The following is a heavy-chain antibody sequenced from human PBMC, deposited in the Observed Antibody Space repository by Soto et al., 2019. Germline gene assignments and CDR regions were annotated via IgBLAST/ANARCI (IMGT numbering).Heavy chain of an antibody. CDR3: AKKYHYDSGSYVFHFDY. D-gene: IGHD3-10*01. V-gene: IGHV4-30-2*01. CDR2: IYHSGST. Sequence: SETLSLTCAVSGGSISSGGYSWSWIRQPPGKGLEWIGYIYHSGSTYYADSVKGRFTISRDNSKNTLFLQMSSLRAEDTAVYYCAKKYHYDSGSYVFHFDYWGQGTLVTVSS. CDR1: GGSISSGGYS. J-gene: IGHJ4*02.